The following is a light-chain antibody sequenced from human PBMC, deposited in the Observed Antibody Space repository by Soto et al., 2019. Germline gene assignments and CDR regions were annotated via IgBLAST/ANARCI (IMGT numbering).Light chain of an antibody. CDR3: QQSYNSPRT. CDR2: GAS. Sequence: DIPMTQSPSSLYASVGDRVTITCRAGQRSSSLLNWYQQKPGKAPKLLIYGASNLQIGVPLSVSGSGSGTDFTLTISSLQPEDFATYCCQQSYNSPRTFGQGTKVEFK. V-gene: IGKV1-39*01. CDR1: QRSSSL. J-gene: IGKJ1*01.